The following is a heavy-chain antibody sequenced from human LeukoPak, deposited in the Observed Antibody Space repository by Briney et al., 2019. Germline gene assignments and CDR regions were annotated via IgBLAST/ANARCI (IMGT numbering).Heavy chain of an antibody. CDR3: ASHDYGDYGTFKF. CDR1: GXTFINNC. J-gene: IGHJ1*01. D-gene: IGHD4-17*01. V-gene: IGHV5-51*01. Sequence: GESLQISFKGSGXTFINNCIGWVRQMPGKGLEWMGIIYPSDSDTRYSPSFRGQVTISADKSISTAYLQWSSLKASDTAMYYCASHDYGDYGTFKFWGQGTLVTVSS. CDR2: IYPSDSDT.